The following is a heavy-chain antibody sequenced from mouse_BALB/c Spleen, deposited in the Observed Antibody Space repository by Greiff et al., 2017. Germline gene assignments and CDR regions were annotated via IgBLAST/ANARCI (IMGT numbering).Heavy chain of an antibody. CDR2: IWAGGST. V-gene: IGHV2-9*02. J-gene: IGHJ4*01. Sequence: VQRVESGPGLVAPSQSLSITCTVSGFSLTSYGVHWVRQPPGKGLEWLGVIWAGGSTNYNSALMSRLSISKDNSKSQVFLKMNSLQTDDTAMYYCAREGGSLTGYAMDYWGQGTSVTVSS. CDR1: GFSLTSYG. CDR3: AREGGSLTGYAMDY. D-gene: IGHD4-1*01.